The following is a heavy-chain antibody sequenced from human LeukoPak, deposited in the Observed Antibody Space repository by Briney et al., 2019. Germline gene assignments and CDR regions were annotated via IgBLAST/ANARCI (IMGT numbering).Heavy chain of an antibody. CDR1: GFARRGER. CDR3: ARTEPDMVRGNGFDP. V-gene: IGHV3-7*03. Sequence: ILYWAIAGFARRGERMSRSRQAPGQGMEWVANIKQDGSEKYYVDSVKGRFTISRDNAKNSLYLQMNSLRAEDTAVYYCARTEPDMVRGNGFDPWGQGTLVTVSS. CDR2: IKQDGSEK. D-gene: IGHD3-10*01. J-gene: IGHJ5*02.